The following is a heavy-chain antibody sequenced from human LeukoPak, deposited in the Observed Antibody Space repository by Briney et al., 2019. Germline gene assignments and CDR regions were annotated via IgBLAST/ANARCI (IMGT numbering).Heavy chain of an antibody. D-gene: IGHD3-10*01. CDR3: VSGEDTAVDY. V-gene: IGHV4-59*08. J-gene: IGHJ4*02. Sequence: SETLSLTCTVSGGSISSYYWSWIRQPPGKGLEWIGYIYYSGSTNYNPSLKSRVTISVDTSKNQFSLKLSSVTAADTAVYYCVSGEDTAVDYWGQGTLVTVSS. CDR2: IYYSGST. CDR1: GGSISSYY.